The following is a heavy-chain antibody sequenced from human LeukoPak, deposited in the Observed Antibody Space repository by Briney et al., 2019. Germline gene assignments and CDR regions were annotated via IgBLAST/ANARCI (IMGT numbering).Heavy chain of an antibody. D-gene: IGHD6-19*01. V-gene: IGHV4-34*01. CDR3: AIGPLYSSGWYEGGIDY. CDR2: INHSGST. J-gene: IGHJ4*02. CDR1: GGSFSGYY. Sequence: SETLSLTCAVYGGSFSGYYWSWIRQPPGKGLEWIGEINHSGSTNYNPSLKSRVTISVDTSKNQFSLKLSSVTAADTAVYYCAIGPLYSSGWYEGGIDYWGQGTLVTVSS.